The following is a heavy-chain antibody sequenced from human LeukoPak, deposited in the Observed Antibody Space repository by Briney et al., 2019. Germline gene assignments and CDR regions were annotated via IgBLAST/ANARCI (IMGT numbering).Heavy chain of an antibody. V-gene: IGHV3-21*01. CDR1: GCTFSSYS. Sequence: GGALRLSCAAPGCTFSSYSMNWVRQAPGKGLEWVSSISSSSSYIYYADSVKGRFTISRDNAKNSLYLQMNSLRAEDTAVYYCASTLEVDYWGQGTLVTVSS. J-gene: IGHJ4*02. D-gene: IGHD1-1*01. CDR2: ISSSSSYI. CDR3: ASTLEVDY.